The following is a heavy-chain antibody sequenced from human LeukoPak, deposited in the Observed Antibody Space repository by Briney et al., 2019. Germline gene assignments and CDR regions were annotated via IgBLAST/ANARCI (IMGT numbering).Heavy chain of an antibody. J-gene: IGHJ4*02. D-gene: IGHD3-3*01. CDR3: ARTQILEWLKFDY. CDR2: IYYSGST. Sequence: SETLSLTCTVSGVSISSSNSYWGWIRQPPGKGLEWIGYIYYSGSTNYNPSLKSRVTISVDTSKNQFSLKLSSVTAADTAVYYCARTQILEWLKFDYWGQGTLVTVSS. CDR1: GVSISSSNSY. V-gene: IGHV4-61*05.